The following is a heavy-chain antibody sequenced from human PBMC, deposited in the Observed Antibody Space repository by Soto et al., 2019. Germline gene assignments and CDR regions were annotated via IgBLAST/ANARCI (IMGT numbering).Heavy chain of an antibody. V-gene: IGHV3-30-3*01. D-gene: IGHD2-8*01. CDR2: ISYDGSNK. Sequence: GGSLRLSCAASGFTFSSYAMHWVRQAPGKGLAWVAVISYDGSNKYYADSVKGRFTISRDNSKNTLYLQMNSLRAEDTAVYYCAREGPYCTNGVCYYYYGMDVWGQGTTVTVSS. CDR1: GFTFSSYA. CDR3: AREGPYCTNGVCYYYYGMDV. J-gene: IGHJ6*02.